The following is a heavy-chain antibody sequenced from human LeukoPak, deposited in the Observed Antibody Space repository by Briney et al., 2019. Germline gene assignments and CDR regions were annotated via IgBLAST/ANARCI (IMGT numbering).Heavy chain of an antibody. V-gene: IGHV4-4*07. D-gene: IGHD5-12*01. Sequence: KASETLSLTCTVSSGSISTFYWSWIRQPAGKGLEWIGRIYTSGSTNYNPSLKSRVTMSVDTSKNQFSLKLSSVTAADTAVYYCARGGGYDRSYYYYYMDVWGKGTTVTISS. CDR1: SGSISTFY. J-gene: IGHJ6*03. CDR3: ARGGGYDRSYYYYYMDV. CDR2: IYTSGST.